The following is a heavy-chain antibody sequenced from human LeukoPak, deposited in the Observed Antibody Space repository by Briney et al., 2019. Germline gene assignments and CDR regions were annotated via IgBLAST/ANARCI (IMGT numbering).Heavy chain of an antibody. CDR1: GFTFSSYS. CDR2: ISSSSSYI. J-gene: IGHJ4*02. D-gene: IGHD1-26*01. Sequence: GGSLRLSCAASGFTFSSYSMNWVRQAPGKGLEWVSSISSSSSYIYYADSVKGRFTVSRDNAKNSLYLQMNSLRAEDTAVYYCARDLDGSYSPPPAFDYWGQGTLVTVSS. CDR3: ARDLDGSYSPPPAFDY. V-gene: IGHV3-21*01.